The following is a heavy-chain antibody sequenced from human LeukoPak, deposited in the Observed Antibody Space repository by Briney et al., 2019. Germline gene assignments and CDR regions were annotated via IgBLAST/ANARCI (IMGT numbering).Heavy chain of an antibody. J-gene: IGHJ5*02. D-gene: IGHD5-12*01. CDR2: IYPDDSDT. Sequence: GESLKISCKGSGYSFPNYWIGWVRQTPGKGLEWMGIIYPDDSDTRYNPSFQGQVTISADKSISTAYLQWSGLKASDTAMYYCARHGDLGIVATIRPNWFDPWGQGTLVTVSS. CDR1: GYSFPNYW. CDR3: ARHGDLGIVATIRPNWFDP. V-gene: IGHV5-51*01.